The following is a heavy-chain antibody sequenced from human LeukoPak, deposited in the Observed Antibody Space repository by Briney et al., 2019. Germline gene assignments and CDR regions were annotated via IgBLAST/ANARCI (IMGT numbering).Heavy chain of an antibody. D-gene: IGHD3-16*01. CDR2: IYHSGST. Sequence: SGTLSLTCAVSGGSISSSNWWSWVRQPPGQGLEWIGEIYHSGSTNYNPSLKSRVTISVDTSKNQFSLKLSSVTAADTAVYYCARARFDAFDIWGQGTMVTVSS. CDR1: GGSISSSNW. J-gene: IGHJ3*02. V-gene: IGHV4-4*02. CDR3: ARARFDAFDI.